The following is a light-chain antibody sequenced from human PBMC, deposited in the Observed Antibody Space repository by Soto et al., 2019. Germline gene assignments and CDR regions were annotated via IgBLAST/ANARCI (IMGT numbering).Light chain of an antibody. CDR1: QNISSY. Sequence: IVLTQSPVTMSLSPGERDTLYCRASQNISSYLIWYQQKPGQAPRLLMYDVSNRATGIPARFSGSGSGTDFTLTISSLEPEDLAVYYCQQRSNWPLTFGQGTTVEIQ. CDR3: QQRSNWPLT. CDR2: DVS. J-gene: IGKJ1*01. V-gene: IGKV3-11*01.